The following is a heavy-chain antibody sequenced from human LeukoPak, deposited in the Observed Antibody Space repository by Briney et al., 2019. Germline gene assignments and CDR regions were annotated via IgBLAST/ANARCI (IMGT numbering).Heavy chain of an antibody. V-gene: IGHV1-8*02. D-gene: IGHD6-13*01. Sequence: GASVKVSCKASGYTFTSYYMHWVRQATGQGLEWMGWMNPNSGNTGYAQKFQGRVTMTRNTSISTAYMELSNLRSEDTAVYYCARGLAAAGTSDAFDIWGQGTMVTVSS. CDR3: ARGLAAAGTSDAFDI. CDR2: MNPNSGNT. J-gene: IGHJ3*02. CDR1: GYTFTSYY.